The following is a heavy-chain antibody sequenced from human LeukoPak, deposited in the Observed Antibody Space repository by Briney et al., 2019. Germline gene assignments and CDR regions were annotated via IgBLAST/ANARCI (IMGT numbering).Heavy chain of an antibody. CDR3: VLYSSLSDY. CDR1: AGSISVYY. D-gene: IGHD6-6*01. Sequence: SQTLSPTQTLAAGSISVYYWSWIRQPPGKGLEWIVYIFCSGSTNSNPSLRSRVTISVDTSKNQFSLKLSSVTAADTAMYYCVLYSSLSDYWGQGTLVTVSS. CDR2: IFCSGST. V-gene: IGHV4-59*01. J-gene: IGHJ4*02.